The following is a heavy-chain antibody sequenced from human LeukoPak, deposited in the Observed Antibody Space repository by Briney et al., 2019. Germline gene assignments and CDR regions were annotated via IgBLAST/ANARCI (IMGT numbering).Heavy chain of an antibody. CDR1: GFTFSSYA. V-gene: IGHV3-23*01. J-gene: IGHJ5*02. D-gene: IGHD3-9*01. Sequence: GGSLRLSCAASGFTFSSYAMSWVRQAPGKGLEWVSAISGSGGSTYYADSVKGRFTISRDNSKNTLYLKMNSLRAEDTAVYYCAKDLRGLRYFDWLLFDWFDPWGQGTLVTVSS. CDR3: AKDLRGLRYFDWLLFDWFDP. CDR2: ISGSGGST.